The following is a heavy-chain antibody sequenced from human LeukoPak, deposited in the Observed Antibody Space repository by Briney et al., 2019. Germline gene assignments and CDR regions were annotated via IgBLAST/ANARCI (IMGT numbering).Heavy chain of an antibody. CDR1: GGSISSGAYS. J-gene: IGHJ4*02. CDR3: SRESGAFCPFGY. CDR2: TYHSGST. D-gene: IGHD1-26*01. V-gene: IGHV4-30-2*01. Sequence: SETLSLTCAVSGGSISSGAYSWSWIRQPPGKGPEWIGYTYHSGSTYYNPSLNGRVTMSLDGSRNQLSLTLTSVTAADTAIYYCSRESGAFCPFGYWGQGTLVIVPP.